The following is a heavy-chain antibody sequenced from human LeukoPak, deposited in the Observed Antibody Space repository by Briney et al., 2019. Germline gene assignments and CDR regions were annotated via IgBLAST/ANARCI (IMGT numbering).Heavy chain of an antibody. D-gene: IGHD2-8*01. CDR2: INHSGST. V-gene: IGHV4-34*01. CDR3: AREQSVLMVYAAPFDP. J-gene: IGHJ5*02. Sequence: PSETLSLTCAVYGGSFSGYYWSWIRQPPGKGLEWIGEINHSGSTNYNPSLKSRVTISVDTSKNQFSLKLSSMTAADTAVYYCAREQSVLMVYAAPFDPWGQGTLVTVSS. CDR1: GGSFSGYY.